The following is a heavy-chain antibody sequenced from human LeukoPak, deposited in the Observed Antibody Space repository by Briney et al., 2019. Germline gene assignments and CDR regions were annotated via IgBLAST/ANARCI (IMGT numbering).Heavy chain of an antibody. CDR3: ARGTTLTTLPYYYYYMDV. CDR1: GYTFTDYY. J-gene: IGHJ6*03. CDR2: NNPNSGGT. D-gene: IGHD4-17*01. Sequence: ASVKVSGKASGYTFTDYYLHWVRQAPGQGLEWMGWNNPNSGGTNYAQKFQGRVTMTRDTSIGTAYMELSRLRSDDTALYYCARGTTLTTLPYYYYYMDVWGEGTTVTVSS. V-gene: IGHV1-2*02.